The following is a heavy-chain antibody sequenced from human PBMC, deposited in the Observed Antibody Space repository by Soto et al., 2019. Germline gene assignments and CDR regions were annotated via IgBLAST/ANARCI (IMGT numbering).Heavy chain of an antibody. J-gene: IGHJ4*02. Sequence: QVQLVESGGGVVQPGRSLRLSCAASGFTFSSYGMHWVRQAPGKGLEWVAVISYEGSNNYYADSVKGRFTISRDNSKNTLYLQMNSLRAEDTAVYYGANLDCGGDCYSCDYWGQGTLVTVSS. CDR2: ISYEGSNN. D-gene: IGHD2-21*02. V-gene: IGHV3-30*18. CDR3: ANLDCGGDCYSCDY. CDR1: GFTFSSYG.